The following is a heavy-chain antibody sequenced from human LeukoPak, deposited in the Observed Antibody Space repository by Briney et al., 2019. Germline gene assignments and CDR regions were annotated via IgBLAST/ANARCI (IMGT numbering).Heavy chain of an antibody. J-gene: IGHJ3*02. CDR2: IYYSGST. Sequence: KPSETLSLTCTVSGGSISSSSYYWGCIRQPPGKGLECIGSIYYSGSTYYNPSLKSRVTISVDTSKNQFPLKLSSVTAADTAVYYCATLASGSPRVEAFDIWGQGTMVTVSS. CDR3: ATLASGSPRVEAFDI. CDR1: GGSISSSSYY. V-gene: IGHV4-39*01. D-gene: IGHD1-26*01.